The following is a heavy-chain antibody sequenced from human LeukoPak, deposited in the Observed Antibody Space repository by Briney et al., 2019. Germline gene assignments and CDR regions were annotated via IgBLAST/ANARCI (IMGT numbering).Heavy chain of an antibody. CDR1: GYSISSGYY. J-gene: IGHJ4*02. V-gene: IGHV4-38-2*01. CDR3: ARHGTPLRYGSGNYYKGAPFDY. D-gene: IGHD3-10*01. Sequence: PSETLSLTCAVSGYSISSGYYWGWIRQPPGKGLEWIGSIYHSGSTYYNPSLKSRVTMSVDTSTNQFSLKLSSVTAADTAVYYCARHGTPLRYGSGNYYKGAPFDYWGQGTLVTVSS. CDR2: IYHSGST.